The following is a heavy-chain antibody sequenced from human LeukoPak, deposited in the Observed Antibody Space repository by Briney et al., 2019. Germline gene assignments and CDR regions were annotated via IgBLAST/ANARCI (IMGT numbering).Heavy chain of an antibody. V-gene: IGHV3-43D*03. CDR1: GFTFDDFA. J-gene: IGHJ6*03. CDR2: ISWDGDQT. CDR3: ARDFGPYYDFWSGYYVSYYMDV. D-gene: IGHD3-3*01. Sequence: PGGSLRLSCAASGFTFDDFAMHWVRQAPGKGLEWISFISWDGDQTYYADSVKGRFTISRDNAKNSLYLQMNSLRAEDTAVYYCARDFGPYYDFWSGYYVSYYMDVWGKGTTVTVSS.